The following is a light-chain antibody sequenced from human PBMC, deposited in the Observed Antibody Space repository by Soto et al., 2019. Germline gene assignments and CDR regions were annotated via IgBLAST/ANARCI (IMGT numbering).Light chain of an antibody. Sequence: QSVPTQPASVSGSPGQSITISRTETSSDVGGYSYVSWYQHHPVKAPKLMIDEVSNRPSGVSNRFSGSKSGNTASLAISGLQAEDEADYYCCSYTSSSTLYDFGTGAKVTVL. CDR3: CSYTSSSTLYD. J-gene: IGLJ1*01. V-gene: IGLV2-14*01. CDR1: SSDVGGYSY. CDR2: EVS.